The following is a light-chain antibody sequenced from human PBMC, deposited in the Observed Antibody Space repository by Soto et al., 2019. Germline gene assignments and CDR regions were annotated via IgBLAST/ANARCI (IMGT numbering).Light chain of an antibody. V-gene: IGLV2-14*01. Sequence: QSVLTQPASVSGSPGQSITISCTGTSSDVGGYNYVSWYQQHPGKAPKLMIYDVSNRPSGVSNRFSGYKSGNTASLTISGLKAEDEADYYCSSYTSSSTLVFGGGTKVTVL. CDR1: SSDVGGYNY. CDR3: SSYTSSSTLV. J-gene: IGLJ2*01. CDR2: DVS.